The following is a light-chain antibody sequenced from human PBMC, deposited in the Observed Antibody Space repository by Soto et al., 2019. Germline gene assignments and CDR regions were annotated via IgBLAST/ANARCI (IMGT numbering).Light chain of an antibody. J-gene: IGKJ1*01. CDR1: QSVLYSSNNMNY. Sequence: DVVLTQSPDSLAVSLGERATINCKSSQSVLYSSNNMNYLAWYQQKAGQPPKLLIYWASTRESGVPDRFGGSGSGTEFTLTISSLKAEDVAVYYCQQYYSSPWTFGQGTKVEIK. V-gene: IGKV4-1*01. CDR3: QQYYSSPWT. CDR2: WAS.